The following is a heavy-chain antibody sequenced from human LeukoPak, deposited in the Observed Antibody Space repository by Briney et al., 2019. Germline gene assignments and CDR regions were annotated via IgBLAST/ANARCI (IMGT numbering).Heavy chain of an antibody. J-gene: IGHJ3*02. CDR3: AGAYCGGDCYSGRAFDI. D-gene: IGHD2-21*02. Sequence: PSETLSLTCAVSGGSISSSYWWSWVRPPPGKGLEWIGEVYHSGSTNYYPSLKSRVTISIEKSKNQFSLKLSSVTAADTAVYYCAGAYCGGDCYSGRAFDIWGQGTMVTVSS. V-gene: IGHV4-4*02. CDR1: GGSISSSYW. CDR2: VYHSGST.